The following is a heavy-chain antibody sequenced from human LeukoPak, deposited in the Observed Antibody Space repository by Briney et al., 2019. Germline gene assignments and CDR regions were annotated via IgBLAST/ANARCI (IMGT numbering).Heavy chain of an antibody. CDR3: ARRVSCSSTSCYRSYYYGMDV. Sequence: SETLSLTCTVSGGSISSSSYYWGWIRQPPGKGLEWIGSIYYSGSTYYNPSLKSRVTISVDTSKNQFSLKLSSVTAADTAVYYCARRVSCSSTSCYRSYYYGMDVWGQGTTVTVSS. J-gene: IGHJ6*02. D-gene: IGHD2-2*02. CDR2: IYYSGST. CDR1: GGSISSSSYY. V-gene: IGHV4-39*01.